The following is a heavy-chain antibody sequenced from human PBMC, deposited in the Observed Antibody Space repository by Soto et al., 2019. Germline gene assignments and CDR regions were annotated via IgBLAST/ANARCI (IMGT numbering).Heavy chain of an antibody. CDR1: GGSISSGGYY. CDR3: ARGGGATGSTLFDY. CDR2: IYYSGST. J-gene: IGHJ4*02. Sequence: QVQLQESGPGLVKPSQTLSLTCTVSGGSISSGGYYWSWIRQHPGKGLEWIGYIYYSGSTYYNPSLKSRVTISVDTSKNQFSLKLSSVTAADTAVYYCARGGGATGSTLFDYWGQGTLVTVSS. D-gene: IGHD1-26*01. V-gene: IGHV4-31*03.